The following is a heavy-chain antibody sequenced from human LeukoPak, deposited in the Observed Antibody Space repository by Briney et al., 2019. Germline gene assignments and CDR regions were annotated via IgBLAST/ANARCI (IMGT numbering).Heavy chain of an antibody. D-gene: IGHD1-1*01. CDR2: INHSGST. CDR1: GGSFSGYY. CDR3: ARQPTGTDDY. V-gene: IGHV4-34*01. J-gene: IGHJ4*02. Sequence: TSETPSLTCAVYGGSFSGYYWSWIRQPPGKGLEWIGEINHSGSTNYNPPLKSRVTISVDTSKNQFSLKLSSVTAADTAVYYCARQPTGTDDYWGQGTLVTVSS.